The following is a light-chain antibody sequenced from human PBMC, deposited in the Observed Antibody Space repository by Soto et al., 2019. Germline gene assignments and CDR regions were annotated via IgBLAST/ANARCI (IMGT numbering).Light chain of an antibody. V-gene: IGKV3-20*01. J-gene: IGKJ2*01. CDR1: QSLTSNY. CDR2: GAS. CDR3: QQYESSPPSYT. Sequence: EIVLTQSPGTLSLSPGERATLSCRASQSLTSNYLAWYQQKPGQAPRLLIYGASSRATGIPDRFSGSGSGTDFTLTISRLEPEDFAVYWCQQYESSPPSYTFGQGTNLEIK.